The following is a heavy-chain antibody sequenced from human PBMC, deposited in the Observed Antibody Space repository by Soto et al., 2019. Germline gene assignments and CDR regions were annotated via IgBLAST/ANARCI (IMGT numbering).Heavy chain of an antibody. Sequence: KPSETLSLTCTVSGGSISSSSYYWGWIRQPPGKGLEWIGSIYYSGSTYYNPSLKSRVTISVDTSKNQFSLKLSSVTAADTAVYYCARRRGYSYGYGLNDFDYWGQGTLVTVSS. V-gene: IGHV4-39*01. D-gene: IGHD5-18*01. CDR1: GGSISSSSYY. J-gene: IGHJ4*02. CDR2: IYYSGST. CDR3: ARRRGYSYGYGLNDFDY.